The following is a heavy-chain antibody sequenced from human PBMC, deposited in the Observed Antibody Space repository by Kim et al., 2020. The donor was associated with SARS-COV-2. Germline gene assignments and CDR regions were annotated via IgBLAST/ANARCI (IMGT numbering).Heavy chain of an antibody. J-gene: IGHJ4*02. V-gene: IGHV3-30*04. CDR2: ISYDGSNK. D-gene: IGHD3-3*01. Sequence: GGSLRLSCAASGFTFSSYAMHWVRQAPGKGLEWVAVISYDGSNKYYADSVKGRFTISRDNSKNTLYLQMNSLRAEDTAVYYCARDHYDFWSGYYREYYFDYWGQGTLVTVSS. CDR1: GFTFSSYA. CDR3: ARDHYDFWSGYYREYYFDY.